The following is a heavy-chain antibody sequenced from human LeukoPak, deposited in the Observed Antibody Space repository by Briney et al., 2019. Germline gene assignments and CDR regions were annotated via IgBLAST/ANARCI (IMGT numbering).Heavy chain of an antibody. CDR3: ATHDEGSYFDS. CDR2: VSYFGNA. J-gene: IGHJ4*02. CDR1: GGSITARRPY. V-gene: IGHV4-39*01. Sequence: SETLSLTCSVSGGSITARRPYWGWIRQSPEKGLEWIGSVSYFGNAYYRPSLLSRATISIDTSKTQISLKLTSVTATDTAMYYCATHDEGSYFDSWGRGTLVTVFS. D-gene: IGHD3-10*01.